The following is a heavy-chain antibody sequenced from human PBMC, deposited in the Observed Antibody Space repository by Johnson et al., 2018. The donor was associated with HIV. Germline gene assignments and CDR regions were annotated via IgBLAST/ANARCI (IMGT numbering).Heavy chain of an antibody. CDR2: IYYDGIKK. CDR1: GFAFSGYG. CDR3: AKDVGNFWPDAFDI. D-gene: IGHD1-26*01. Sequence: QVQLMESGGGVVQPGGSLRLSCTTSGFAFSGYGMHWVRQSPGRGLECVAFIYYDGIKKYYADSVRGRLTISRDNSRNTVYLQMSSLRAEDTAVYYCAKDVGNFWPDAFDIWGQGTMVTVSS. J-gene: IGHJ3*02. V-gene: IGHV3-30*02.